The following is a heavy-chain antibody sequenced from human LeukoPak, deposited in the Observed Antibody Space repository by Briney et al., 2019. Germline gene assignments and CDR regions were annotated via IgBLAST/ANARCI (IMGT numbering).Heavy chain of an antibody. Sequence: GGSLRLSCAASGFIFSSYSMNWVRQAPGKGLEWVSSISSSSSYIYYADSVKGRFTISRDNAKTSLSLQMNSLRAEDTAVYYCARDRGRPAANDAFDIWGQGTMVTVSS. CDR2: ISSSSSYI. D-gene: IGHD2-2*01. V-gene: IGHV3-21*01. CDR1: GFIFSSYS. J-gene: IGHJ3*02. CDR3: ARDRGRPAANDAFDI.